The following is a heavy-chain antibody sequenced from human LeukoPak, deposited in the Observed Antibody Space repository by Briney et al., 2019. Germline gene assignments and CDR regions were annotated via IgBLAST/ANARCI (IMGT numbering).Heavy chain of an antibody. Sequence: GGSLRLSCVASGFTFSNAWMSWVRQAPGKGMEWVGQIKSTTDGGTTDYAAPVKSRFTISRDDSKNTLYLQINSLKSQDTAFYYCTRDWSGPGDYGGQGTLVTVSS. CDR3: TRDWSGPGDY. V-gene: IGHV3-15*01. D-gene: IGHD3/OR15-3a*01. CDR2: IKSTTDGGTT. J-gene: IGHJ4*02. CDR1: GFTFSNAW.